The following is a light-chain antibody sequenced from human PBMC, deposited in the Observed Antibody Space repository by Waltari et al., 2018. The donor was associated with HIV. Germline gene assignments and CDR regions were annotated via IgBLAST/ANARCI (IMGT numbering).Light chain of an antibody. CDR1: ALPTQY. CDR3: SSYTTKNFLT. Sequence: SYELTQPPSVSVSPGQTARITCSGDALPTQYASWYQQKPGQAPVLVIYKDSERPSGIPERFSASKSGNTASLTISDLQAEDEADYFCSSYTTKNFLTFGGGTNLTFL. V-gene: IGLV3-25*03. CDR2: KDS. J-gene: IGLJ2*01.